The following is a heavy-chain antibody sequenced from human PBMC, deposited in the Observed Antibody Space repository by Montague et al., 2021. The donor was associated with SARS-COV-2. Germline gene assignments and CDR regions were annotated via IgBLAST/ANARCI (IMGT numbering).Heavy chain of an antibody. Sequence: SLRLSCAASGFTISSFSMNWVRQAPGKRLEWVASISSESTYILYAESVRGRFTVSRDNAQNLLFLQTNSLRAEDTALYYCARFETSKFYSSGVDVWGQGTTVTVSS. D-gene: IGHD2-15*01. J-gene: IGHJ6*02. CDR3: ARFETSKFYSSGVDV. CDR1: GFTISSFS. V-gene: IGHV3-21*01. CDR2: ISSESTYI.